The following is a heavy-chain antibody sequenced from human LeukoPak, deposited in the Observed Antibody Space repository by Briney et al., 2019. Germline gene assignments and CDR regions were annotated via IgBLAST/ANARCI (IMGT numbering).Heavy chain of an antibody. V-gene: IGHV3-7*01. Sequence: GGSLRLSCTASGFIFSNYWMTWVRQAPGKGLEWVAQINQDGSKEYYIDSVKARFSISRDNTRNSLSLQMNSLRAEDTAVYYCVRDGGVSGYDLLDYWGQGTLVTVSS. CDR2: INQDGSKE. D-gene: IGHD5-12*01. CDR1: GFIFSNYW. J-gene: IGHJ4*02. CDR3: VRDGGVSGYDLLDY.